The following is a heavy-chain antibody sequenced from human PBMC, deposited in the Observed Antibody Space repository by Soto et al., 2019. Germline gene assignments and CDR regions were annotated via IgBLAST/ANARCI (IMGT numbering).Heavy chain of an antibody. CDR1: GYTFPSYG. V-gene: IGHV1-18*04. CDR2: ISAYNGHA. CDR3: AREYCSSTSCLGGFDY. D-gene: IGHD2-2*01. J-gene: IGHJ4*02. Sequence: ASVKVSCKASGYTFPSYGVNWVRQAPGQGLEWMGWISAYNGHAKYAQNLQGRVTMTTETSATTAYMELRSLRSDDTAVYYCAREYCSSTSCLGGFDYWGQGTLVTVSS.